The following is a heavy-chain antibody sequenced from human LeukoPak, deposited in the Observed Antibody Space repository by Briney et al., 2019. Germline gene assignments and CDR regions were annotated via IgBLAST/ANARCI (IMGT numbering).Heavy chain of an antibody. V-gene: IGHV4-39*01. CDR3: ARQPDGGSHYPGPFDY. CDR1: GASITNGSFY. CDR2: IFYSGST. D-gene: IGHD1-26*01. J-gene: IGHJ4*02. Sequence: PSETLSLTCTVSGASITNGSFYWGWIRQPPGKGLEWIGSIFYSGSTYYSPSLKSRVTISVDTSKNQVSLSLTSVTAADTAIYYCARQPDGGSHYPGPFDYWGQGALVTVSS.